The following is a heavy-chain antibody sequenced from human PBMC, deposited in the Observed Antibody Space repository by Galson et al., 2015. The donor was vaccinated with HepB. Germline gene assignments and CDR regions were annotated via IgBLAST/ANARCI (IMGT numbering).Heavy chain of an antibody. Sequence: SVKVSCKASGYTFTSYAMHWVRQAPGQRLEWMGWINAGNGNTKYSQKFQGRVTITRDTSASTAYMELSSLRSEDTAVYYCASSVAYCGGDCYWNAFDIWGQGTMVTVSS. V-gene: IGHV1-3*01. J-gene: IGHJ3*02. CDR2: INAGNGNT. D-gene: IGHD2-21*01. CDR3: ASSVAYCGGDCYWNAFDI. CDR1: GYTFTSYA.